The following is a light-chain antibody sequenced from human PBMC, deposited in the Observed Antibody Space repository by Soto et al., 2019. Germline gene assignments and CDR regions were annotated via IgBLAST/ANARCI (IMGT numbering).Light chain of an antibody. V-gene: IGKV3D-15*01. CDR2: DAS. CDR3: QQYNNWPRT. Sequence: IVWRHSPATLSLSRRERATLSCRASENIANYVAWYQQRPGQAPRLLIYDASNRATGIPARFSGSGSGTEFTLNISSLQSEDFAVYYCQQYNNWPRTFGQGTKVDI. CDR1: ENIANY. J-gene: IGKJ1*01.